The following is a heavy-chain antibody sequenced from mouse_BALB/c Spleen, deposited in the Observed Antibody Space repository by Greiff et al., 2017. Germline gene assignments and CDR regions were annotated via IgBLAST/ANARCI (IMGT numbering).Heavy chain of an antibody. Sequence: EVQLQESGGGLVQPGGSLKLSCAASGFDFSRYWMSWVRQAPGKGLEWIGEINPDSSTINYTPSLKDKFIISRDNAKNTLYLQMSKVRSEDTALYYCARRGSYYYGSSDYFDYWGQGTTLTVSS. V-gene: IGHV4-1*02. CDR1: GFDFSRYW. D-gene: IGHD1-1*01. CDR2: INPDSSTI. J-gene: IGHJ2*01. CDR3: ARRGSYYYGSSDYFDY.